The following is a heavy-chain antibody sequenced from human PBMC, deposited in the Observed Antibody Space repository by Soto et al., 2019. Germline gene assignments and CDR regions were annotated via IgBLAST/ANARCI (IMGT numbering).Heavy chain of an antibody. V-gene: IGHV4-59*12. CDR2: IYYSGSA. Sequence: SETLSLTCTVSGGSITGYYLSWLRQPPGKGLEWIGYIYYSGSANYNPSLKSRVTISIDRSRNQFSLELSSVTAADTAVYYCARGATEGAGGSWFDPWGQGTLVTVSS. CDR3: ARGATEGAGGSWFDP. D-gene: IGHD5-12*01. J-gene: IGHJ5*02. CDR1: GGSITGYY.